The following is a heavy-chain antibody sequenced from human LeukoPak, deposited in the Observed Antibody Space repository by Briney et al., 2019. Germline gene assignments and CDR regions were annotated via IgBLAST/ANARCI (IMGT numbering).Heavy chain of an antibody. CDR3: AREATNYGDHTMMI. CDR1: GFTFSSYA. Sequence: GGSLRLSCAASGFTFSSYAMSWVRQAPGKGLEWVSAISGSGGSTYYADSVKGRFTISRDNAKNSLYLQMNSLRAEDTAVYYCAREATNYGDHTMMIWGQGTLVTVSS. CDR2: ISGSGGST. V-gene: IGHV3-23*01. D-gene: IGHD4-17*01. J-gene: IGHJ4*02.